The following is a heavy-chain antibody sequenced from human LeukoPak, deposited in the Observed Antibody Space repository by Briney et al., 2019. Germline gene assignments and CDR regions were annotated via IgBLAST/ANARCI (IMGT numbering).Heavy chain of an antibody. Sequence: GASVKVSCKASGYTFTGYYMHWVRQAPGQGLEWMGWINPNSGGTNYAQKFQGRVTMTRDTSISTAYMELSRLRSDDTAVYYCARDNSLQDMAWWFDPWGQGTLVIVSS. CDR1: GYTFTGYY. D-gene: IGHD5-24*01. CDR3: ARDNSLQDMAWWFDP. J-gene: IGHJ5*02. V-gene: IGHV1-2*02. CDR2: INPNSGGT.